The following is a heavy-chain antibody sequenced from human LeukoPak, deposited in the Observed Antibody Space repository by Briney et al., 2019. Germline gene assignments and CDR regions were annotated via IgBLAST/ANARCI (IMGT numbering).Heavy chain of an antibody. Sequence: SETLSLTCTVSGDSISNSRHYWSWIRQPPGKGLEWIGYIDYSGYTNYNPSLKSRVTISVDTSKNQFSLKLTSVTAADTAVYFCARGGYYGSGNDFRFDPWGQGTLVTVSS. D-gene: IGHD3-10*01. CDR2: IDYSGYT. J-gene: IGHJ5*02. CDR1: GDSISNSRHY. CDR3: ARGGYYGSGNDFRFDP. V-gene: IGHV4-61*01.